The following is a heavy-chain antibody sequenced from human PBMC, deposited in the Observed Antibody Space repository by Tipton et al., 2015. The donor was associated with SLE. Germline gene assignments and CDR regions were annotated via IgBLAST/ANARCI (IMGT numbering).Heavy chain of an antibody. CDR3: ARVQRFLRVPSYYYYMDV. CDR1: GDSISSFH. V-gene: IGHV4-59*01. J-gene: IGHJ6*03. D-gene: IGHD3-3*01. CDR2: VYQSGTT. Sequence: TLSLTCTVSGDSISSFHWSWIRQPPGKGLEWLGDVYQSGTTNSNPSLKSRVTISVDTSKNQFSLKMRSVTAADTAVYYCARVQRFLRVPSYYYYMDVWGKGTTVTVSS.